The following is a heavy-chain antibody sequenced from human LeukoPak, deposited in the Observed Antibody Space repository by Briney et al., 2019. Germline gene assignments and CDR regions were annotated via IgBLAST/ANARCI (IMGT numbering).Heavy chain of an antibody. J-gene: IGHJ4*02. CDR3: ARGLPNRLLWFGELLEYYFDY. Sequence: SETLSLTCAVYGGSFSGYYWSWIRQPPGKGLEWIGEINHSGSTNYNPSLKSRVTISVDTSKNQFSLKLSSVTAADTAVYYCARGLPNRLLWFGELLEYYFDYWGQGTLVTVSS. CDR2: INHSGST. V-gene: IGHV4-34*01. CDR1: GGSFSGYY. D-gene: IGHD3-10*01.